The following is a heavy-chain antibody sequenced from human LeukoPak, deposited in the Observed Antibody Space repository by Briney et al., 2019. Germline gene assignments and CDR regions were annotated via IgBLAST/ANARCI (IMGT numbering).Heavy chain of an antibody. V-gene: IGHV1-24*01. D-gene: IGHD6-13*01. Sequence: ASVKVSCKVSGYTLTELSMHWVRQAPGKGLEWMGGFDPEDGETIYAQKFQGRVTMTEDTATDTAYMELSSLRSEDTAVYYCARGGLRIAAADYSDYWGQGTLVTVSS. CDR1: GYTLTELS. CDR2: FDPEDGET. CDR3: ARGGLRIAAADYSDY. J-gene: IGHJ4*02.